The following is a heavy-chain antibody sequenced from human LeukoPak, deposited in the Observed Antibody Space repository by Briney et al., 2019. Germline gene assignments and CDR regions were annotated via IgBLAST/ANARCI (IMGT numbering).Heavy chain of an antibody. CDR1: GFTVSSNY. CDR3: AIDGYYDILTVRRGYFDY. J-gene: IGHJ4*02. Sequence: GGSLRLSCAAFGFTVSSNYMSWVRQAPGKGLEWVSVIYSGGSTYYADSVKGRFTISRDNSKNTLYLQMNSLRAEDTAVYYCAIDGYYDILTVRRGYFDYWGQGTLVTVSS. D-gene: IGHD3-9*01. CDR2: IYSGGST. V-gene: IGHV3-53*01.